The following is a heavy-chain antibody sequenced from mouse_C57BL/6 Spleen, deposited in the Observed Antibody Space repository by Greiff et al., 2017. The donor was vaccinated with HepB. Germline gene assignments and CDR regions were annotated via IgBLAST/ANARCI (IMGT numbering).Heavy chain of an antibody. CDR1: GYTFTSYW. V-gene: IGHV1-53*01. Sequence: VQLQQPGPELVKPGASVKLSCKASGYTFTSYWMHWVKQRPGQGLEWIGNINPSNGGTNYNEKFKSKATLTVDKSSSTAYMQLSSLTSEDSAVYYCARIGYYGSSYPYAMDYWGQGTSVTVSS. CDR2: INPSNGGT. J-gene: IGHJ4*01. D-gene: IGHD1-1*01. CDR3: ARIGYYGSSYPYAMDY.